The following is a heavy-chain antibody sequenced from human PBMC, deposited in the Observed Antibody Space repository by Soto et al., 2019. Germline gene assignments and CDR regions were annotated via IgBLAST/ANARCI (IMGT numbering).Heavy chain of an antibody. D-gene: IGHD3-10*01. CDR1: GITFSSYA. CDR2: ISGSGGST. Sequence: EVQLLESGGGLVQPGGSLRLSCAASGITFSSYAMSWVRQSPGKGLEWVSTISGSGGSTHYADSVKGRFTISRNNSKNTLYVQMNSQRAEDTAVYYCAKVEMWFGESVSSVHWGQGTLVTVSS. V-gene: IGHV3-23*01. J-gene: IGHJ4*02. CDR3: AKVEMWFGESVSSVH.